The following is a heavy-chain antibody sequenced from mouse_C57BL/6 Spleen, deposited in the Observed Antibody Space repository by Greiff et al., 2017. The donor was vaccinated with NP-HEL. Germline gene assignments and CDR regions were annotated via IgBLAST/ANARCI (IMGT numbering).Heavy chain of an antibody. V-gene: IGHV3-6*01. D-gene: IGHD1-1*01. J-gene: IGHJ4*01. CDR1: GYSITSGYY. Sequence: EVKLVESGPGLVKPSQSLSLTCSVTGYSITSGYYWNWIRQFPGNKLEWMGYISYDGSNNYNPSLKNRISITRDTSKNQFFLKLNSVTTEDTATYYCASRITTVEEDYYAMDYWGQGTSVTVSS. CDR3: ASRITTVEEDYYAMDY. CDR2: ISYDGSN.